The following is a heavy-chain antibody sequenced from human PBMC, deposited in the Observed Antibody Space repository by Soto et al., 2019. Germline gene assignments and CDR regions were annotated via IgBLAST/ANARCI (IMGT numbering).Heavy chain of an antibody. J-gene: IGHJ4*01. CDR3: AEETPSEFLLSFDD. CDR2: ITASGAHS. Sequence: EVQLLQSGGGLVQPGGSLRLSCMASGFPSSTYGFSTYAMTWVRQPPGKGLEWVSLITASGAHSYYADSVKGPFTISKDKSRYTLFIQIDTCRSEQKAGYFEAEETPSEFLLSFDDWGHGNLVNVSS. V-gene: IGHV3-23*01. CDR1: GFPSSTYGFSTYA. D-gene: IGHD3-10*01.